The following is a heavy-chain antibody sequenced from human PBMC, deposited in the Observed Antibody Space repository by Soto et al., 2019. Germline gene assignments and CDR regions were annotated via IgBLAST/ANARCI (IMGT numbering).Heavy chain of an antibody. CDR3: ARELVVHSYFDY. J-gene: IGHJ4*02. CDR1: GYTFTSYS. D-gene: IGHD2-15*01. Sequence: ASVKVSCKASGYTFTSYSMHWVRQAPGQRLEWMGWINAGNGNAKYAQKFQGRVTITGDTSASTAYMELSSLRSEDTAVYYCARELVVHSYFDYWGQGALVPVSS. CDR2: INAGNGNA. V-gene: IGHV1-3*01.